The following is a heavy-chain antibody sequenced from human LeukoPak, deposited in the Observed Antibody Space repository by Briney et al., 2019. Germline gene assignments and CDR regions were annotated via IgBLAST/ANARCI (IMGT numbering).Heavy chain of an antibody. D-gene: IGHD1-26*01. Sequence: WESLKISCKGSGYSFTSSWIGWVRQMPGKGLEWMGIIYPGDSDTRYSPSFQGQVTISADKSISTAYLQWSSLKASDTAMYYCAIYSDTYYFDHWGQGTLVTVSS. CDR2: IYPGDSDT. V-gene: IGHV5-51*01. CDR3: AIYSDTYYFDH. CDR1: GYSFTSSW. J-gene: IGHJ4*02.